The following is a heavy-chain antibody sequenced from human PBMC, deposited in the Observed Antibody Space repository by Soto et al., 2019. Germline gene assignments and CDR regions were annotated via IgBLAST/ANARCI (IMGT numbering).Heavy chain of an antibody. D-gene: IGHD6-13*01. CDR1: GYTFTSNG. Sequence: ASVKVSCKASGYTFTSNGITWVRQAPGQGLEWMGWISANNGNTNYAQNIQDRVTITTDTSTSTAYMELRSLTSDDTAIYYCARESSSWILDWWGQGTLVTVSS. CDR2: ISANNGNT. V-gene: IGHV1-18*01. CDR3: ARESSSWILDW. J-gene: IGHJ4*02.